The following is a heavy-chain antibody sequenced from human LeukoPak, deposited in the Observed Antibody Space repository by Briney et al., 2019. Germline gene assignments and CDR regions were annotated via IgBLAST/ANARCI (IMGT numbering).Heavy chain of an antibody. V-gene: IGHV3-43*02. D-gene: IGHD5-24*01. CDR2: ISGDGGST. CDR3: AKEEVGGDGYNDY. CDR1: GFTFDDYA. J-gene: IGHJ4*02. Sequence: GGSLRLSCAASGFTFDDYAMHWVRQAPGKGLEWVSLISGDGGSTYYADSVKGRFTISRDNSKNSLYLQMNSLRTEDNALYYCAKEEVGGDGYNDYWGQGTLVTVSS.